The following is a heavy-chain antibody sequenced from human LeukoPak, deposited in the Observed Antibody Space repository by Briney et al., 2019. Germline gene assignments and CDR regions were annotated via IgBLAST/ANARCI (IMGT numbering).Heavy chain of an antibody. Sequence: GEPLRLSCAASGYTFSSYSMNWVRQAPGKGLEWVSSISSSSSYIYCADSVKGRFTISRDNAKNSLYLQMNSLRAEDTAVYYCARDSFVSSPYYGMDVWGQGTTVTVSS. CDR2: ISSSSSYI. CDR1: GYTFSSYS. J-gene: IGHJ6*02. CDR3: ARDSFVSSPYYGMDV. V-gene: IGHV3-21*01. D-gene: IGHD3-16*01.